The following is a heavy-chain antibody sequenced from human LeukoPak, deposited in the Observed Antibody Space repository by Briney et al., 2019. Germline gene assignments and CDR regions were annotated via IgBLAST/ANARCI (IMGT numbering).Heavy chain of an antibody. CDR3: ASFKGGRDGYEFDY. V-gene: IGHV4-39*07. D-gene: IGHD5-24*01. Sequence: PSETLSLTCTVSGGSISSSSYYWGWIRQPPGKGLEWIGSIYYSRSTYYNPSLKSRVTISVDTSKNQFSLKLSSVTAADTAVYYCASFKGGRDGYEFDYWGQGTLVTVSS. CDR1: GGSISSSSYY. CDR2: IYYSRST. J-gene: IGHJ4*02.